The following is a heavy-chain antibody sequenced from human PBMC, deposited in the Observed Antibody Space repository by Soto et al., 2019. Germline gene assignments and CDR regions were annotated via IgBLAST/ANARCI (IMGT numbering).Heavy chain of an antibody. V-gene: IGHV3-48*02. CDR1: GFTFSSYS. J-gene: IGHJ3*02. Sequence: EVQLVESGGGLVQPGGSLRLSCAASGFTFSSYSMNWVRQAPGKGLEWVAYISSSSTIYYADSVKGRFTISRDHAKNSLYLQMNSLRDEDTAVYYCARDTYYDAFDIWGQGTMVTVSS. D-gene: IGHD3-10*01. CDR3: ARDTYYDAFDI. CDR2: ISSSSTI.